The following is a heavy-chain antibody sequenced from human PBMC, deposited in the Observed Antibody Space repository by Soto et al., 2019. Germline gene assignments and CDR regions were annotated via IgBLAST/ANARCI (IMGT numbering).Heavy chain of an antibody. CDR1: GFTFSSYA. J-gene: IGHJ4*02. V-gene: IGHV3-30-3*01. CDR3: ARGRYGSGADFDY. Sequence: QVQLVESGGGVVQPGRSLRLSCAASGFTFSSYAMHWVRQAPGKGLEWVAVISYDGSNKYYADSVKGRFTISRDNSKNTLYRQMNSLRAEDTAVYYCARGRYGSGADFDYWGQGTLVTVSS. CDR2: ISYDGSNK. D-gene: IGHD3-10*01.